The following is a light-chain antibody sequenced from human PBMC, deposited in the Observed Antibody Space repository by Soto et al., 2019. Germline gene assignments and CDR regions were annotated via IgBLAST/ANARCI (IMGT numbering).Light chain of an antibody. CDR1: QSISSW. J-gene: IGKJ2*01. CDR3: QQYTSYPYT. Sequence: DIQMTQSHSTLSAAVGDRVTITCRASQSISSWLAWYQQKPGKAPKLLLYGASSLASGVPSRFSGSGSGTEFTLTISSLQTDDFATYYCQQYTSYPYTFGQGTKLEIK. V-gene: IGKV1-5*01. CDR2: GAS.